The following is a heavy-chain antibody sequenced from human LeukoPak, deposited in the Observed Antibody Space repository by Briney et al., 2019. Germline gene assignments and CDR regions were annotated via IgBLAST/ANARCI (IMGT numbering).Heavy chain of an antibody. J-gene: IGHJ4*02. CDR1: GFTFNSYA. CDR3: AKGRGSGWAMFDY. D-gene: IGHD6-19*01. V-gene: IGHV3-23*01. CDR2: ISGNGVST. Sequence: PGGSLRLSCAVSGFTFNSYAMTWVRQAPGKGLEWVSFISGNGVSTYYADSVKGRFTISRDNSKNTLYLQMNSLRAEDTAVYYCAKGRGSGWAMFDYWGLGTLVTVSS.